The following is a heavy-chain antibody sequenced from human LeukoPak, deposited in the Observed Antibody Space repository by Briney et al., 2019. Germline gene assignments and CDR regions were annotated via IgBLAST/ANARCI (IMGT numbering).Heavy chain of an antibody. Sequence: GGSLRLSCAASGFTFSSYWMSWVRQAPGKGLEWVANIKQDGSEKYYVDSVKGRFTISRDNAKNSLYLQMNGLRAEDTAVYYCARDEHDFWSGYYFDYWGQGTLVTVSS. CDR1: GFTFSSYW. J-gene: IGHJ4*02. CDR3: ARDEHDFWSGYYFDY. D-gene: IGHD3-3*01. CDR2: IKQDGSEK. V-gene: IGHV3-7*01.